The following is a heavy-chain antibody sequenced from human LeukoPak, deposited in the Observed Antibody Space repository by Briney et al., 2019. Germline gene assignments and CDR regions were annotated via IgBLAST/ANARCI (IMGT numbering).Heavy chain of an antibody. Sequence: ASVKVSCKASGYTFTSYAMNWVRQAPGQGLEWMGWINPNSGGTNYAQKFQGRVTMTRDTSISTAYMELSRLRSDDTAVYYCARGGYYDSRIDYWGQGTLVTVSS. V-gene: IGHV1-2*02. CDR1: GYTFTSYA. CDR3: ARGGYYDSRIDY. J-gene: IGHJ4*02. D-gene: IGHD3-22*01. CDR2: INPNSGGT.